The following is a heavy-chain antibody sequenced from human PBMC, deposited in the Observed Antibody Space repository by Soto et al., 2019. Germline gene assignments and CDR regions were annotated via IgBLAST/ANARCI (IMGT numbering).Heavy chain of an antibody. CDR2: INHSGST. V-gene: IGHV4-34*01. Sequence: TSETLSLTCAVYGGSFGGYYWSWIRQPPGKGLEWIGEINHSGSTNYNPSLKSRVTISVDTSKNQFSLKLSSVTAADTAVYYCARPSRCSGGSCYGYYFDYWGQGTLVTVSS. CDR1: GGSFGGYY. J-gene: IGHJ4*02. D-gene: IGHD2-15*01. CDR3: ARPSRCSGGSCYGYYFDY.